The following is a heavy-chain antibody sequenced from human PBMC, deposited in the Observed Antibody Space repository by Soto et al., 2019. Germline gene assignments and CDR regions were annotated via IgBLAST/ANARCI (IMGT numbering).Heavy chain of an antibody. J-gene: IGHJ6*02. CDR2: IYHNGET. CDR3: ATDKGGEFLKGSGMDV. Sequence: QMQLQESGPGLVKPSETLSLICSVSGDSITAYYLSWLRQSPGKELEWIGYIYHNGETNYNPSLKSRVNISAATSKAQCYLRLSSVPAADTAVYYGATDKGGEFLKGSGMDVWGQGTTVIVSS. D-gene: IGHD3-10*01. CDR1: GDSITAYY. V-gene: IGHV4-59*01.